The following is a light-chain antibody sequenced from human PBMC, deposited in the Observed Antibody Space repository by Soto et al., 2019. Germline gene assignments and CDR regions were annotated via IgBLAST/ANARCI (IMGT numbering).Light chain of an antibody. CDR1: QSVTSNY. CDR2: DAS. CDR3: QQYDSSPIT. Sequence: EIVMTQSPATLFVSPGERATLSCRASQSVTSNYLAWYQQKPGQAPRLLIYDASSRATGIPDRFSGSGSGTDFPLTIHRLEPEDFAVFHCQQYDSSPITFGQGTRLEIK. J-gene: IGKJ5*01. V-gene: IGKV3-20*01.